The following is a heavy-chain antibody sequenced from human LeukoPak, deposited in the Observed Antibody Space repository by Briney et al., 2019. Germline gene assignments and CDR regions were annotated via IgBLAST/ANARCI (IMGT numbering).Heavy chain of an antibody. Sequence: SETLSLTCAVYGGSFSGDFWSWIRQSPGKGLEWIGEINHGGSTTYNPSLQSRVTISVDTSKNQFSLKLSSVTAADTAVYYCARHTYYYDSSGYLAQFDYWGQGTLVTVSS. CDR2: INHGGST. V-gene: IGHV4-34*01. D-gene: IGHD3-22*01. J-gene: IGHJ4*02. CDR3: ARHTYYYDSSGYLAQFDY. CDR1: GGSFSGDF.